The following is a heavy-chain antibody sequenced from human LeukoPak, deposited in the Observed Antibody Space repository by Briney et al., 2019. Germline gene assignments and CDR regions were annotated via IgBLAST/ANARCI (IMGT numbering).Heavy chain of an antibody. CDR1: GGSISGSSYY. Sequence: SETLSLTCTVSGGSISGSSYYWGWIRQPPGKGLEWIGTIYYSGSTYYNPSLKSRVTISVDTSKSQVSLKLSSVTAADTAVYYCARDGYDPIDYWGHGTLVTVSS. J-gene: IGHJ4*01. D-gene: IGHD5-12*01. CDR2: IYYSGST. CDR3: ARDGYDPIDY. V-gene: IGHV4-39*02.